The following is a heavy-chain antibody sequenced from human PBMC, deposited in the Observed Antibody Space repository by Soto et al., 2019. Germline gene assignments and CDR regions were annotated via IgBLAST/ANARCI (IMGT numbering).Heavy chain of an antibody. CDR2: VFPGDSET. CDR1: GYTFTNYW. D-gene: IGHD2-15*01. CDR3: ARRKLHCSGGSLYGTNDLDY. Sequence: DVQLVQSGPEVRKPGESLTISCEVSGYTFTNYWVTWVRQMPGKGLEWMGSVFPGDSETTYSPSFQGQVTFSADQSTSSAVRQRNSRRASDTAVYYCARRKLHCSGGSLYGTNDLDYWGQGTKVTVSS. J-gene: IGHJ4*02. V-gene: IGHV5-51*01.